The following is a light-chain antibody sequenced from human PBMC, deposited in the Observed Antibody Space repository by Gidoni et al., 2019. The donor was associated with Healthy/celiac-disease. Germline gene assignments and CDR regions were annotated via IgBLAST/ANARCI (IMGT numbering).Light chain of an antibody. J-gene: IGLJ3*02. Sequence: QSVLTQPPSASGTPGQRVTLSCSGSSSNIGSNTVNWYQQLPGTAPKLLIYSNTQRPSGVPDRFSGSKSGPSASLALSGLQSEDEADYYCAAWDDSLNGRVFGGGTKLTVL. V-gene: IGLV1-44*01. CDR3: AAWDDSLNGRV. CDR2: SNT. CDR1: SSNIGSNT.